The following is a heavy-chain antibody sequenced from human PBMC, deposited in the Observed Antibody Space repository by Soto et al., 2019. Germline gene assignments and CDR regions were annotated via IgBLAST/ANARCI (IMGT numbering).Heavy chain of an antibody. CDR3: ARCQGRPDLLQGDY. V-gene: IGHV1-18*01. Sequence: ASLKVSCKASGYTFTSYGISWVRQAPGQGLEWMGWISAYNGNTNYAQKLQGRVTMTTDTSTSTAYMELRSLRSDDTAVYYCARCQGRPDLLQGDYWGQGTLVTVSS. J-gene: IGHJ4*02. D-gene: IGHD3-10*01. CDR1: GYTFTSYG. CDR2: ISAYNGNT.